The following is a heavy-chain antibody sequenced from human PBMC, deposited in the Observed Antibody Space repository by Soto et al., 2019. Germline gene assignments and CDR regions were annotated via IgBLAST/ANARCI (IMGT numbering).Heavy chain of an antibody. CDR3: TTDIFVVYAIGGNY. D-gene: IGHD2-8*02. CDR2: IKSKTDGGTT. V-gene: IGHV3-15*01. CDR1: GFTFSNAW. J-gene: IGHJ4*02. Sequence: EVQLVESGGSLVKPGGSLRLSCAASGFTFSNAWMSWVRQAPWKGLEWVGRIKSKTDGGTTDYAAPVKGRFTISRDDSKNTLYLQMNSLKTEDTAVYYCTTDIFVVYAIGGNYWGQGTLVTVSS.